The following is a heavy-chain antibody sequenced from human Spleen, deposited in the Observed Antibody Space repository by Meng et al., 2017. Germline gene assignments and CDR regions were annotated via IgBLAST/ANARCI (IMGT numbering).Heavy chain of an antibody. CDR3: ARVPDPTVTTMGY. CDR1: GFTFSSYC. V-gene: IGHV3-21*04. Sequence: GGSLRLSCAASGFTFSSYCMHWVRQAPGKGLEWVSCICKSSSYIYCADAVKGRFTISRDNAKNSLYLQMNSLRAEDTALYYCARVPDPTVTTMGYCGQGMLVVASS. D-gene: IGHD4-17*01. CDR2: ICKSSSYI. J-gene: IGHJ4*02.